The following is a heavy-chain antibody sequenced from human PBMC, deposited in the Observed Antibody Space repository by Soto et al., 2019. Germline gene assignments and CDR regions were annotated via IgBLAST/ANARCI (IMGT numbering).Heavy chain of an antibody. CDR2: IYYSGST. J-gene: IGHJ4*02. CDR3: ARGRNYDLNYFDY. D-gene: IGHD4-4*01. V-gene: IGHV4-31*03. CDR1: GGSISSGGYY. Sequence: SETLSLTCTVSGGSISSGGYYWSWIRQHPGKGLEWIGYIYYSGSTYYNPSLKSRVTISVDTSKNQFSLKLSSVTAADTAVYYCARGRNYDLNYFDYWGQGTLVTVSS.